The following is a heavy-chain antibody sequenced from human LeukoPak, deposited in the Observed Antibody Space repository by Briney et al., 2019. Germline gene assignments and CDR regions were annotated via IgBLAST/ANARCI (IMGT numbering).Heavy chain of an antibody. J-gene: IGHJ4*02. CDR2: INPNSGDT. CDR3: ARDRPIDH. Sequence: ASVKVSCKASGYTFTGYYMHWVRQAPGQGLEWMGWINPNSGDTKYAQKFEGRVSMTRDTSISTAYMELSRLTSDDTAVYYCARDRPIDHWGQGTLVAVSS. CDR1: GYTFTGYY. V-gene: IGHV1-2*02.